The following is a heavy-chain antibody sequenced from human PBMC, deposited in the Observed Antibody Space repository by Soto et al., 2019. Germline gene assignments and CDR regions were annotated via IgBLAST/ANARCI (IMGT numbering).Heavy chain of an antibody. Sequence: GGSLRLSCAASGFTFDDYTMHWVRQAPGKGLEWVSLISWDGGSTYYADSVKGRFTISRDNSKNSLYLQMNSLRTEDTALYYCAKDTTLYSSSWYYFDYWGQGTLVTVSS. D-gene: IGHD6-13*01. CDR3: AKDTTLYSSSWYYFDY. CDR2: ISWDGGST. V-gene: IGHV3-43*01. J-gene: IGHJ4*02. CDR1: GFTFDDYT.